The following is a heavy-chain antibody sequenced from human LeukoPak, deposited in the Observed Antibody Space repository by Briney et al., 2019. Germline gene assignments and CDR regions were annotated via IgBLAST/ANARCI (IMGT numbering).Heavy chain of an antibody. CDR1: GFTFSTYW. Sequence: PGGSLRLSCAASGFTFSTYWVNWVRQPPGKGLEWVANIKREGGEKHYVDSVKGRVTISRDNAKNSMYLPMNSLRAEDTAVYYCARDPSRGYTYGYDDYWGQGTLVTVSS. J-gene: IGHJ4*02. V-gene: IGHV3-7*01. CDR3: ARDPSRGYTYGYDDY. CDR2: IKREGGEK. D-gene: IGHD5-18*01.